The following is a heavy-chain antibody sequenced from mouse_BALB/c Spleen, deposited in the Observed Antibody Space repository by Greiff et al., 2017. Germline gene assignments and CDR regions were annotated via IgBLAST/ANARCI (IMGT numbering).Heavy chain of an antibody. CDR3: ARSHYRYDGAWFAY. CDR2: ISYSGST. J-gene: IGHJ3*01. D-gene: IGHD2-14*01. V-gene: IGHV3-2*02. CDR1: GYSITSDYA. Sequence: EVKLVESGPGLVKPSQSLSLTCTVTGYSITSDYAWNWIRQFPGNKLEWMGYISYSGSTSYNPSLKSRISITRDTSKNQFFLQLNSVTTEDTATYYCARSHYRYDGAWFAYWGQGTLVTVSA.